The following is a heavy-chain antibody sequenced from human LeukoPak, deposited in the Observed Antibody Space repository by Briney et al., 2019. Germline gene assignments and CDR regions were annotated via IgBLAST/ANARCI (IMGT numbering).Heavy chain of an antibody. J-gene: IGHJ4*02. V-gene: IGHV4-39*01. Sequence: PSETLSLTCTVSGASISSSGYYWGWIRQPPGKGLEWIGSFFYSGSTYYNPSLKSRVTISVDTSKNQFSLNLNSVTAADTAVYYCARRLVGAPVNWGQGTLVTVSS. CDR1: GASISSSGYY. CDR3: ARRLVGAPVN. CDR2: FFYSGST. D-gene: IGHD1-26*01.